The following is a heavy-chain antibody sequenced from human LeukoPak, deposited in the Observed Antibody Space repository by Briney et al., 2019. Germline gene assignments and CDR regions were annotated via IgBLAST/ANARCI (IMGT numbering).Heavy chain of an antibody. CDR1: GYSLTELS. J-gene: IGHJ3*02. CDR2: FDPEDGET. D-gene: IGHD3-3*01. V-gene: IGHV1-24*01. Sequence: ASVKVSCKVSGYSLTELSMHWVRQAPGKGLEWMGGFDPEDGETIYAQKFQGRVTMTEDTFTDTAYMELSSLRSEDTAVYYCATYDTIFEAFDIWGQGTMVTVSS. CDR3: ATYDTIFEAFDI.